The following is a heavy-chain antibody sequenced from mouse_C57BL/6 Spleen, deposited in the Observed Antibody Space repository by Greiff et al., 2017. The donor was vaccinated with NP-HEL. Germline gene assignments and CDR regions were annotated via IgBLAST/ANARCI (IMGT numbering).Heavy chain of an antibody. CDR3: ARDLFITTVVATYAMDY. D-gene: IGHD1-1*01. J-gene: IGHJ4*01. CDR1: GYSITSGYY. V-gene: IGHV3-6*01. Sequence: ESGPGLVKPSQSLSLTCSVTGYSITSGYYWNWIRQFPGNKLEWMGYISYDGSNNYNPSLKNRISITRDTSKNQFFLKLNSVTTEDTATYYCARDLFITTVVATYAMDYWGQGTSVTVSS. CDR2: ISYDGSN.